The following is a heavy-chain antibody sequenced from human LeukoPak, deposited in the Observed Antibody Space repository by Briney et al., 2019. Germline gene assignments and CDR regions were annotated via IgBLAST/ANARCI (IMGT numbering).Heavy chain of an antibody. V-gene: IGHV4-39*07. CDR1: GGSISSSSYY. J-gene: IGHJ4*02. CDR2: IYYSGST. D-gene: IGHD1-26*01. Sequence: PSETLSLTCTVSGGSISSSSYYWGWIRQPPGKGLEWIGSIYYSGSTYYNPSLKSRVTISVDTSKNQFSLKLSSVTAADTAVYYCARAPAVVGATRPFDYWGQGTLVTVSS. CDR3: ARAPAVVGATRPFDY.